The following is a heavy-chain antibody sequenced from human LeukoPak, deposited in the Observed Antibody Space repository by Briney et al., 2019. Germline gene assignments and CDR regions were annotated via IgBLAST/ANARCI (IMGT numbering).Heavy chain of an antibody. CDR2: IKQDGSEK. J-gene: IGHJ4*02. D-gene: IGHD5-12*01. CDR1: GFTFNTFN. V-gene: IGHV3-7*01. Sequence: GGSLRLSCAASGFTFNTFNMNWVRQAPGKGLEWVANIKQDGSEKNYVDSVKGRFTISRDNAKNSLELQMNSLRDEDTAVYYCARAGGYASSWAYWGQGTLVTVSS. CDR3: ARAGGYASSWAY.